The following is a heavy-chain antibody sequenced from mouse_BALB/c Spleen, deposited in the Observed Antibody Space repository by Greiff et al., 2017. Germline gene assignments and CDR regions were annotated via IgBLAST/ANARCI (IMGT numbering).Heavy chain of an antibody. CDR1: GYTFSSYW. CDR2: ILPGSGST. Sequence: QVQLQQSGAELMKPGASVKISCKATGYTFSSYWLEWVKQRPGHGLEWIGEILPGSGSTNYNEKFKGKATFTADTSSNTAYMQLSSLTSEDSAVYYCARKKDDRYDGAMDYWGQGTSVTVSS. V-gene: IGHV1-9*01. D-gene: IGHD2-14*01. J-gene: IGHJ4*01. CDR3: ARKKDDRYDGAMDY.